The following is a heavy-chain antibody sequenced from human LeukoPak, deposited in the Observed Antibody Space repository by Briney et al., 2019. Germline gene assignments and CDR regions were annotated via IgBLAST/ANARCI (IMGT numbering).Heavy chain of an antibody. D-gene: IGHD6-19*01. CDR1: GFTFSDYY. V-gene: IGHV3-11*01. CDR2: ISSSGSTI. J-gene: IGHJ4*02. CDR3: ARAASTGSGWYVDY. Sequence: KPGGSLRLSCAASGFTFSDYYMSWIRQAPGKGLEWVSYISSSGSTIYYADSVRGRFTISRDNAKNSLYLQMNSLRAEDTAVYYCARAASTGSGWYVDYWGQGTLVTVSS.